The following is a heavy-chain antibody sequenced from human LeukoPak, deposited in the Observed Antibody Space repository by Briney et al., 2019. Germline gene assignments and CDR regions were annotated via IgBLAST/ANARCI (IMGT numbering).Heavy chain of an antibody. CDR1: GGTFSSYA. Sequence: GSSVKVSCKASGGTFSSYAISWVRQAPGQGLEWMGRIIPILGIANYAQKFQGRVTITADKSTSTAYMELSSLRSEDTAVYYCARGYYDSSGSLAPGAFDIWGQGTMVTVSS. D-gene: IGHD3-22*01. V-gene: IGHV1-69*04. CDR3: ARGYYDSSGSLAPGAFDI. CDR2: IIPILGIA. J-gene: IGHJ3*02.